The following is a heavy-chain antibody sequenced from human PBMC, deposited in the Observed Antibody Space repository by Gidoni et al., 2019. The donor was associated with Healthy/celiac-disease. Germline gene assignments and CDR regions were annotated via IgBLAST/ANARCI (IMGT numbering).Heavy chain of an antibody. V-gene: IGHV1-69*04. CDR1: GGTFSSYA. CDR3: ARGYYDYVWGSKPRGYYGMDF. J-gene: IGHJ6*02. D-gene: IGHD3-16*01. Sequence: QVQLVQSGAEVKKPGSSVKVSCKASGGTFSSYAISGVRQAPGQGLEWMGRIIPILGIANYAQKFQGRVTITADKSTSTAYMELSSLRSEDTAVYYCARGYYDYVWGSKPRGYYGMDFWGQGTTVTVSS. CDR2: IIPILGIA.